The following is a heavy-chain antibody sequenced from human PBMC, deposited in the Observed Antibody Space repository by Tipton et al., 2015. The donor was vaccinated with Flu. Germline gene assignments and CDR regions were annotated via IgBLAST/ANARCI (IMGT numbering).Heavy chain of an antibody. CDR2: INPNSGGT. V-gene: IGHV1-2*02. J-gene: IGHJ5*02. D-gene: IGHD2-2*01. CDR1: GYTFTGYY. Sequence: QSGAKVKKPGASVKVSCKASGYTFTGYYMHWVRQAPGQGLEWMGWINPNSGGTNYAQKFQGRVTMTRDTSISTAYMELSRLRSDDTAVYYCARDNVVVPAARGRWFDPWGQGTLVTVSS. CDR3: ARDNVVVPAARGRWFDP.